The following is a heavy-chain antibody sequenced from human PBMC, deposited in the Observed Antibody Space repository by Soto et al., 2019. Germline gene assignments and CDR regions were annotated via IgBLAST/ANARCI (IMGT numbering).Heavy chain of an antibody. Sequence: PSDTLSLTCTVSGGSISSSSYYWGWIRQPPGKGLEWIGSIYYSGSTYYNPSLKSRVTISVDTSKNQFSLKLSSVTAADTAVYYCASSLAVAEIYYCYGMDVWGQGTTVTVSS. D-gene: IGHD6-19*01. CDR2: IYYSGST. J-gene: IGHJ6*02. CDR3: ASSLAVAEIYYCYGMDV. V-gene: IGHV4-39*01. CDR1: GGSISSSSYY.